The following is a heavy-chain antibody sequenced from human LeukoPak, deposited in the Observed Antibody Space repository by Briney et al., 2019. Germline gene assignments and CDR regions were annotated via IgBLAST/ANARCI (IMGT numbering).Heavy chain of an antibody. D-gene: IGHD3-3*01. CDR1: GFTFSTSG. V-gene: IGHV3-33*03. CDR3: AKDHYWSIDY. J-gene: IGHJ4*02. Sequence: GGSLRLSCAASGFTFSTSGMHWVRQAPGKGLEWVAVIWHDGSNKHYAESVKGRFTISRDIAKNTLYLQMNSLRAEDTGVYYCAKDHYWSIDYWGRGTLVTVSS. CDR2: IWHDGSNK.